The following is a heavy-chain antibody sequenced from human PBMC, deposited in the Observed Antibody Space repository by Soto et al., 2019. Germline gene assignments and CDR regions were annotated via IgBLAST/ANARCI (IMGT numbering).Heavy chain of an antibody. J-gene: IGHJ4*02. CDR2: IYYSGSS. V-gene: IGHV4-39*01. D-gene: IGHD1-1*01. Sequence: PSETLSLTCTASGGSITSSEYYWAWIRQPPGKGLQFVGTIYYSGSSYSNPSLKSRLSMSVDTSKNQFSLTMKSVTAADTGVYYCASHPLNWSDDDSWGQGVLVTVSS. CDR3: ASHPLNWSDDDS. CDR1: GGSITSSEYY.